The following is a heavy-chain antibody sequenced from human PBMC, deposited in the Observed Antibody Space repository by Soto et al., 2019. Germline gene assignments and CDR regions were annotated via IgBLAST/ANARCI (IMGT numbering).Heavy chain of an antibody. V-gene: IGHV1-18*04. CDR2: ISAYNGNT. J-gene: IGHJ6*02. Sequence: ASVKVSCKASGYTFTSYGISWVRQAPGQGLEWMGWISAYNGNTNYAQKLQGRATMTTDTSTSTAYMELRSLRSDDTAVYYCASIYYDSSGYRGYYYGMDVWGQGTTVTVSS. CDR3: ASIYYDSSGYRGYYYGMDV. CDR1: GYTFTSYG. D-gene: IGHD3-22*01.